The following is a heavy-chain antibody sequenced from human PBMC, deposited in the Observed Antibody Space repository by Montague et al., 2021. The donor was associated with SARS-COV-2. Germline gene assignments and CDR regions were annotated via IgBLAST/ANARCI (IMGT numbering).Heavy chain of an antibody. CDR2: IYNNGTT. J-gene: IGHJ5*02. Sequence: IYNNGTTYYNPSLKSRLTTSIDTSQNQFSLKLSSVTAADPAVYYCARHRNDGGHSLENWFQPWGMGNLVRVSS. D-gene: IGHD4-23*01. V-gene: IGHV4-39*01. CDR3: ARHRNDGGHSLENWFQP.